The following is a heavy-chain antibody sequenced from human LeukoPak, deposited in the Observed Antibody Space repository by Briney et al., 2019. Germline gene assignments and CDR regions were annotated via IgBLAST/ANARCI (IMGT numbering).Heavy chain of an antibody. Sequence: PGGSLRLSCAASGFTFSSYAMSWVRQAPGKGLEWVSAISGSGGSTYYADSVKGRFTISRDNSKNTLYLQMNSLRAEDTAVYYCARREASGWYYFDYWGQGTLVTVSS. D-gene: IGHD6-19*01. V-gene: IGHV3-23*01. CDR3: ARREASGWYYFDY. J-gene: IGHJ4*02. CDR1: GFTFSSYA. CDR2: ISGSGGST.